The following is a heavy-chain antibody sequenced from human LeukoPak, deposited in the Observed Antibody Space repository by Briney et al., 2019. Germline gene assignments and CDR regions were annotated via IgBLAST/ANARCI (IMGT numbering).Heavy chain of an antibody. CDR1: GVSGSGYY. D-gene: IGHD3-3*01. CDR2: IYSGGDT. J-gene: IGHJ4*02. Sequence: PGGSLRLSCAVSGVSGSGYYMSWVRQAPGRGLEWVSVIYSGGDTSYADSVKGRFTVSRDNANNTVDLHMNGLRPEDTAFYYCARGFFNFEDWGRGTLVTVSS. CDR3: ARGFFNFED. V-gene: IGHV3-66*02.